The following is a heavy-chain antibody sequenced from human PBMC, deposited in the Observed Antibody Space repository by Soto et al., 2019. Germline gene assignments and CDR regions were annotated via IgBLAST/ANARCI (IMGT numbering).Heavy chain of an antibody. J-gene: IGHJ4*02. Sequence: QVQLVQSGAEVKKPGSSVKVSCKPSEGTFSNTAFIWVRQAPGQGLEWMGGIIPIFGAPNYAQKFQGRLMISADDSASKAYMKLNTLTSEDTAVYYCATPAEPLDTAMLKFLAHWGQGTLVTVSS. CDR3: ATPAEPLDTAMLKFLAH. CDR2: IIPIFGAP. D-gene: IGHD5-18*01. V-gene: IGHV1-69*01. CDR1: EGTFSNTA.